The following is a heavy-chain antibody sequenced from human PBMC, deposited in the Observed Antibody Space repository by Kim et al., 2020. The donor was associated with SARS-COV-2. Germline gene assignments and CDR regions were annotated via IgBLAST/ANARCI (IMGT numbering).Heavy chain of an antibody. CDR1: GFTFSSYW. V-gene: IGHV3-74*01. Sequence: GGSLRLSCAASGFTFSSYWMHWVRQAPGKGLVWVSRINSDGSSTSYADSVKGRFTISRDNAKNTLYPQMNSLRAEDTAVYYCARESRITMVRGVPVNYYYYGMDVWGQGTTVTVSS. CDR2: INSDGSST. J-gene: IGHJ6*02. D-gene: IGHD3-10*01. CDR3: ARESRITMVRGVPVNYYYYGMDV.